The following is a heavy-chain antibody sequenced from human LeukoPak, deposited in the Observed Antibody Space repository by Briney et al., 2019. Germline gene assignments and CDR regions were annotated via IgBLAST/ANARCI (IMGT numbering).Heavy chain of an antibody. V-gene: IGHV4-39*01. Sequence: SETLSLTCTVSGGSISSSSYYWGWIRQPPGKGLEWIGSIYYSGSTYYNPSLKSRVTILVDTSKNQFSLKLSSATAADTAVYYCARHGQTAMVPIDYWGQGTLVTVSS. CDR1: GGSISSSSYY. J-gene: IGHJ4*02. CDR3: ARHGQTAMVPIDY. CDR2: IYYSGST. D-gene: IGHD5-18*01.